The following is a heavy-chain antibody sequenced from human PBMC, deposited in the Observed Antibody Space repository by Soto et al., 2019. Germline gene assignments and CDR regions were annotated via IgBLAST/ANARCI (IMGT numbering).Heavy chain of an antibody. CDR2: IYWNEDK. V-gene: IGHV2-5*01. Sequence: QITLKESGPALAKPTQTLTLTCTFSGFSISTSGGSVGWFRQPPGKALAWLALIYWNEDKRYTPSLKSRPTTSKDHSKDHVVLSMTDMATAVTATNFCAHSTSASYFPYFHLWGQGTL. J-gene: IGHJ1*01. D-gene: IGHD1-26*01. CDR3: AHSTSASYFPYFHL. CDR1: GFSISTSGGS.